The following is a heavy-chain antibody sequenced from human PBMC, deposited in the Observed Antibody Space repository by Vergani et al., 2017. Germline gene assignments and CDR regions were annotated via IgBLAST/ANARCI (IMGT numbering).Heavy chain of an antibody. CDR1: GFTFSSYW. CDR2: INSDGSST. Sequence: EVQLVESGGGLVQPGGSLRLSCAASGFTFSSYWMHWVRQAPGKGLVWVSRINSDGSSTSYADSVKRRFTISRDNAKNTLYLQMNSLRAEDTAVYYCAREDARAYYYYGMDVWGQGTTVTVSS. CDR3: AREDARAYYYYGMDV. J-gene: IGHJ6*02. V-gene: IGHV3-74*01.